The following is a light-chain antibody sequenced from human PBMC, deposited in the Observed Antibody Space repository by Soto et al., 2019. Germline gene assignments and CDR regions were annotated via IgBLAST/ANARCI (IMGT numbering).Light chain of an antibody. CDR2: DAS. Sequence: IQMTHAPSTPSASVGDRVTITGRASQSISSWLAWYQQKPGKAPKLLIYDASSLESGVPSRFSGSGSGTEFTLTISSLQPDDFATYYCQQYNSYWTFGQGTKVDIK. CDR3: QQYNSYWT. J-gene: IGKJ1*01. CDR1: QSISSW. V-gene: IGKV1-5*01.